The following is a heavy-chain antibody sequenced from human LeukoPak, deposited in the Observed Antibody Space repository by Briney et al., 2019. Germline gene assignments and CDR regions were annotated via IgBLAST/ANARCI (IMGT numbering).Heavy chain of an antibody. V-gene: IGHV4-34*01. Sequence: SETLSLXCAVYGGSFSGYYWSWIRQPPGEGLEWIGEINHSGSTNYNPSLKSRVTISVDTSKNQFSLKLSSVTAADTAVYYCASLLYCSSTSCYHPSGQHWGQGTLVTVSS. CDR2: INHSGST. D-gene: IGHD2-2*01. CDR3: ASLLYCSSTSCYHPSGQH. J-gene: IGHJ1*01. CDR1: GGSFSGYY.